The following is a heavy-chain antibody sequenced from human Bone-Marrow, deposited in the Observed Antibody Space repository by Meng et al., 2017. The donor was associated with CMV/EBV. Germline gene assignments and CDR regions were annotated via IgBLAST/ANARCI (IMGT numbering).Heavy chain of an antibody. CDR1: GGTFSSYA. CDR2: IIPIFGTA. V-gene: IGHV1-69*05. D-gene: IGHD2-2*01. Sequence: SVKVSCKASGGTFSSYAISWVRQAPGQGLEWMGGIIPIFGTANYAQKFQGRVTITTDESTSTAYMELSSLRSEDTAVYYCARTLEYQLPRWRNAFDIWGQGTMVT. CDR3: ARTLEYQLPRWRNAFDI. J-gene: IGHJ3*02.